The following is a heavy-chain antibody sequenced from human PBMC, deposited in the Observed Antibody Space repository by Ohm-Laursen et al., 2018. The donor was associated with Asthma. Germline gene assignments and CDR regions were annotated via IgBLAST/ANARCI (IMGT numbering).Heavy chain of an antibody. CDR2: ISTASTFI. Sequence: SLRLSCTASGYTFSRYSIHWVRQVPGKGLEWVASISTASTFIYYADSVRGRFTTSRDNAKNSVYLQMNSLRAEDTALYYCARDGPELPTELDYWGPGTLVTVSS. CDR1: GYTFSRYS. V-gene: IGHV3-21*01. D-gene: IGHD1-14*01. CDR3: ARDGPELPTELDY. J-gene: IGHJ4*02.